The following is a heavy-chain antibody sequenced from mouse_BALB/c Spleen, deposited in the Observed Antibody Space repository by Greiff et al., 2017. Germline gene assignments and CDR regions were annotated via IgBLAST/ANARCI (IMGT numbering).Heavy chain of an antibody. CDR1: GYSITSGYY. J-gene: IGHJ2*01. V-gene: IGHV3-6*02. CDR3: ARAPGGGYFDY. Sequence: EVQLVESGPGLVKPSQSLSLTCSVTGYSITSGYYWNWIRQFPGNKLEWMGYISYDGSNNYNPSLKNRISITRDTSKNQFFLKLNSVTTEDTATYYCARAPGGGYFDYWGQGTTLTVSS. CDR2: ISYDGSN.